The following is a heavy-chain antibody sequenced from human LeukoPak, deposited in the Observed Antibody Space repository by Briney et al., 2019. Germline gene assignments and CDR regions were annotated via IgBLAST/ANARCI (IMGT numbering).Heavy chain of an antibody. CDR1: GGSFSGYY. CDR3: ARDHIVVVPAAENGFDY. Sequence: PSETLSLTCAVYGGSFSGYYWRWIRQPPGKGLEWIGEINHSGSTNYNPSLKSRVTISVDTSKNQFSLKLSSVTAADTAVYYCARDHIVVVPAAENGFDYWGQGTLVTVSS. J-gene: IGHJ4*02. CDR2: INHSGST. D-gene: IGHD2-2*01. V-gene: IGHV4-34*01.